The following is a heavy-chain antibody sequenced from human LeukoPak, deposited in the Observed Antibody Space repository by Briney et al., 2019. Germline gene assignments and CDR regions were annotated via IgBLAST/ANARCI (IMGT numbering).Heavy chain of an antibody. CDR1: GFTFSSYS. D-gene: IGHD3-3*01. Sequence: GGSLRLSCAASGFTFSSYSMNWVRQAPGKGLEWVSYISSSSSTIYYADSVKGRFTISRDNAKNSLYLQMNSLRAEDTAVYYCARPNNYDFWSGYYGGAFDIWGQGTMVTVSS. J-gene: IGHJ3*02. CDR3: ARPNNYDFWSGYYGGAFDI. V-gene: IGHV3-48*01. CDR2: ISSSSSTI.